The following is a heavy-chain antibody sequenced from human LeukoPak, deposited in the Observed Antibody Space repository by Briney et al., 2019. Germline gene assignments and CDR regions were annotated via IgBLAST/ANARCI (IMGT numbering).Heavy chain of an antibody. J-gene: IGHJ4*02. Sequence: GGSLRLSCAASGFTFSSYSMNWVRQAPGKGLEWVSYISSSSSTIYYADSVKGRCTISRDNAKNSLYLQMNSLRAEDTAVYYCARDRDNVAGTRGYFDYWGQGTLVTVSS. D-gene: IGHD6-19*01. CDR1: GFTFSSYS. CDR2: ISSSSSTI. V-gene: IGHV3-48*01. CDR3: ARDRDNVAGTRGYFDY.